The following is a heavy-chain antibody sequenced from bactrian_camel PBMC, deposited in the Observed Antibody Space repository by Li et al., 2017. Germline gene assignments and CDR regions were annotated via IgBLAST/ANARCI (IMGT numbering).Heavy chain of an antibody. CDR3: ARLFVFVAPAERGY. CDR1: GSTSMYWW. J-gene: IGHJ6*01. V-gene: IGHV3S6*01. D-gene: IGHD7*01. Sequence: QVQLVESGGGLVQPGGSLRLSCSAGGSTSMYWWMGWVRQTPGKGLEWVSTLKWDGTDTYYADFVKGRFTISRDNAKNTLYLQLNNLKTEDTAVYYCARLFVFVAPAERGYWGQGTQVTVS. CDR2: LKWDGTDT.